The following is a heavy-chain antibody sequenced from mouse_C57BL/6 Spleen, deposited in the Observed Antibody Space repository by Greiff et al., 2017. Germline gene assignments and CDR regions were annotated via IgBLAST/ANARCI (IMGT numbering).Heavy chain of an antibody. V-gene: IGHV1-80*01. D-gene: IGHD1-1*01. CDR1: GYAFSSYW. CDR2: IYPGDGDT. Sequence: QVHVKQSGAELVKPGASVKISCKASGYAFSSYWMNWVKQRPGKGLEWIGQIYPGDGDTNYNGKFKGKATLTADKSSSTAYMQLSSLTSEDSAVYFCARSGYGSSLWYFDVWGTGTTVTVSS. CDR3: ARSGYGSSLWYFDV. J-gene: IGHJ1*03.